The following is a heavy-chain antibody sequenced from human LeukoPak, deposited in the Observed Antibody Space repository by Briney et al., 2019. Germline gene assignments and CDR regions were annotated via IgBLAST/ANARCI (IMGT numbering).Heavy chain of an antibody. V-gene: IGHV3-23*01. CDR2: IDYSGCST. Sequence: GGSLRLSCASSGFTFRSYAMSWLRQAPWKGLEGVSTIDYSGCSTYYGGSVEDGVTISRGITKNTVYMKMYSLRAEDTAIYYCATGVRYDILTGSPPESYWFDPWGQGTLVTVSS. J-gene: IGHJ5*02. D-gene: IGHD3-9*01. CDR1: GFTFRSYA. CDR3: ATGVRYDILTGSPPESYWFDP.